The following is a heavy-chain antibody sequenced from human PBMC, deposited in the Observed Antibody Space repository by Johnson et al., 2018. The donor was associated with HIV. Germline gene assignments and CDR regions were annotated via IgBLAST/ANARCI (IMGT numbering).Heavy chain of an antibody. CDR1: GFTFSNVW. D-gene: IGHD3-16*02. Sequence: EVQLVESGGVLVKPGGSLRLSCAASGFTFSNVWMTWVRQAPGKGLEWVGRIKRKIEGETTDYAAPVKGRFTISRDDSKNTLYLQMNSLTTEDTAVYYCTTAIVIDAFDIWGQGTMVTVSS. J-gene: IGHJ3*02. CDR3: TTAIVIDAFDI. CDR2: IKRKIEGETT. V-gene: IGHV3-15*01.